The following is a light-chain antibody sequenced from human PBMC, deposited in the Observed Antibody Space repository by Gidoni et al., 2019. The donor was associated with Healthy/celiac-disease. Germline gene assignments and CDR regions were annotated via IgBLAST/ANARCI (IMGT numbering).Light chain of an antibody. CDR2: LGS. V-gene: IGKV2-28*01. CDR1: QSLPHSNLCNY. Sequence: DIVMTQSASSLPVTPGEPASLSCWSSQSLPHSNLCNYLDWYQQKPGHAPQLLIYLGSNRAPGVPDRFSGSGSGTDFTLKISRVEAEDVGIYYCMQDLQPPFTFGPGTKVDIK. CDR3: MQDLQPPFT. J-gene: IGKJ3*01.